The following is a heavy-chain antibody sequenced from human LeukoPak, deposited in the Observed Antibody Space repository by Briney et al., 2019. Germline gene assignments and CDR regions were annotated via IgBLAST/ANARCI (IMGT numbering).Heavy chain of an antibody. CDR2: IYYSGST. V-gene: IGHV4-30-4*01. J-gene: IGHJ4*02. D-gene: IGHD3-10*01. Sequence: SETLSLTCTVSGGSISSGDYYWSWIRQPPGKGLEWIGYIYYSGSTYYNPSLKSRVTISVDTSKNQFSLKLSSVTAADTAVYYCARAGTAEYYFDYWGQGTLVTVSS. CDR3: ARAGTAEYYFDY. CDR1: GGSISSGDYY.